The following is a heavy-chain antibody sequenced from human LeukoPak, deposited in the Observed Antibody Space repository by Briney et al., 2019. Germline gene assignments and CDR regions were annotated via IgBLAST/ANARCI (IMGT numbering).Heavy chain of an antibody. V-gene: IGHV4-61*02. CDR3: VRDGRFDSACCDS. D-gene: IGHD2-21*02. Sequence: SETLSLTCTVSGGSISSGSYYWSWIRQPAGKGLEWIGRIYTSGSTNYNPSLKSRVTISVDTSKNQFSLKLSSVTAADTAVYYCVRDGRFDSACCDSWGPGILVTVSS. J-gene: IGHJ4*02. CDR1: GGSISSGSYY. CDR2: IYTSGST.